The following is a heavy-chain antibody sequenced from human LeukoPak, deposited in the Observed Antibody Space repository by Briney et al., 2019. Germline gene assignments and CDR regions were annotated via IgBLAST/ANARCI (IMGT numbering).Heavy chain of an antibody. V-gene: IGHV4-59*08. J-gene: IGHJ6*02. CDR2: ILYSGST. D-gene: IGHD2-15*01. CDR1: GGSMSSYY. Sequence: SETLSLTCAVSGGSMSSYYWSWIRQPPGKGLEWIGYILYSGSTNYNPSLKSRVTISVDTSKNQFSLKLSSVTAADTAVYYCARTLDCSSSSCSYGMDVWGQGTTVTVPS. CDR3: ARTLDCSSSSCSYGMDV.